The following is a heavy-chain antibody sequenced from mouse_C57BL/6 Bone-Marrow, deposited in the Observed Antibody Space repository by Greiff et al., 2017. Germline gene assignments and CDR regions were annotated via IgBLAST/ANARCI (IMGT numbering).Heavy chain of an antibody. V-gene: IGHV1-64*01. D-gene: IGHD2-13*01. J-gene: IGHJ2*01. CDR3: ARGRGDCPSSYYFDY. CDR1: GYTFTSYW. CDR2: IHPNSGST. Sequence: QVQLQQPGAELVKPGASVKLSCKASGYTFTSYWMHWVKQRPGQGLEWIGMIHPNSGSTNYNEKFKSKATLTVDKSSSTAYMQLSSLTSEDSAVYYCARGRGDCPSSYYFDYWGQGTTLTVSS.